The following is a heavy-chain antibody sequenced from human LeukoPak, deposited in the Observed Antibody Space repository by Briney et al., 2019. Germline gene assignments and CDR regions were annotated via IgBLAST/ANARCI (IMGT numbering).Heavy chain of an antibody. CDR2: INHSGST. Sequence: PSETLSLTCAVYGGSFSGYYWSWIRQPPGKRLEWIGEINHSGSTNYNPSLKSRVNISVDTSKNQFSLKLSSVTAADTAVYYCARRRVTIFGVVNYYFDYWGQGTLVTVSS. CDR3: ARRRVTIFGVVNYYFDY. CDR1: GGSFSGYY. V-gene: IGHV4-34*01. J-gene: IGHJ4*02. D-gene: IGHD3-3*01.